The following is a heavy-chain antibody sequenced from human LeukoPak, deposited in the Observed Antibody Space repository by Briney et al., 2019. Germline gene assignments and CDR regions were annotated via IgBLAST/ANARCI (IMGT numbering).Heavy chain of an antibody. CDR3: ATSNPVAAAGRDNWFDP. V-gene: IGHV1-2*02. Sequence: ASVKVSCKASGYTFTSYGISWVRQAPGQGLEWMGWINPNSGGTNYAQKFQGRVTMTRDTSISTAYMELSRLRSDDTAVYYCATSNPVAAAGRDNWFDPWGQGTLVTVSS. D-gene: IGHD6-13*01. CDR1: GYTFTSYG. CDR2: INPNSGGT. J-gene: IGHJ5*02.